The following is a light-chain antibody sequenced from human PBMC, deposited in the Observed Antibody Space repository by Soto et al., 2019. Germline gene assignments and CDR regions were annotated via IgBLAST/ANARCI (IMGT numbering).Light chain of an antibody. CDR3: AAWDDSLSSVL. V-gene: IGLV1-47*02. Sequence: QAVVTQPPSASGTPGQRVTISCSGSSSNIGSNYVYWYQQLPGTAPKLLIYSNNQRPSGVPDRFSVSKSGTSASLDTSGLRSEDEAAYFCAAWDDSLSSVLFGGGTKLPVL. J-gene: IGLJ2*01. CDR2: SNN. CDR1: SSNIGSNY.